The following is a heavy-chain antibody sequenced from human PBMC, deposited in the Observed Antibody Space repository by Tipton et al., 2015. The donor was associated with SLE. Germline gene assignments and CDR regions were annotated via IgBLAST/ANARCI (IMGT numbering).Heavy chain of an antibody. CDR1: GDTISDHY. V-gene: IGHV4-59*08. J-gene: IGHJ4*02. Sequence: TLSLTCTVSGDTISDHYWSWIRQPPGKGLEWIGYISYSGSTNYSPSLKSRVTISVDTSKNQFSLKLSSVTAADTAVYYCASPSSSWSDWGQGTLVTVSS. CDR2: ISYSGST. D-gene: IGHD6-13*01. CDR3: ASPSSSWSD.